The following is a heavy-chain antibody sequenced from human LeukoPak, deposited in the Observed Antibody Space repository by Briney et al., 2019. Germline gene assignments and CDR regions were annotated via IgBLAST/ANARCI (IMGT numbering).Heavy chain of an antibody. Sequence: PGRSLRLSCAASGFTFSSYSMNWVRQAPGKGLEWVSSISSSSSYIYYADSVKGRFTISRDNAKNSLYLQMNSLRAEDTAVYYCARGGDTAAAGTAVDYWGQGTLVTVSS. CDR1: GFTFSSYS. CDR3: ARGGDTAAAGTAVDY. V-gene: IGHV3-21*01. D-gene: IGHD6-13*01. CDR2: ISSSSSYI. J-gene: IGHJ4*02.